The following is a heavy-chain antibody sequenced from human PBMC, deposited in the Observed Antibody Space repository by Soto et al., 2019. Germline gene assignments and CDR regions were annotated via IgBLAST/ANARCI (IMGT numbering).Heavy chain of an antibody. J-gene: IGHJ3*02. D-gene: IGHD6-6*01. CDR3: ARSEGIAARPWAFDI. Sequence: GGSLRLSCAASGFTFSSYWMSWVRQAPGKGLEWVANIKQDGSEKYYVDSVKGRFTISRDNAKNSLYLQMNSLRAEDTAVYYCARSEGIAARPWAFDIWGQGTMVTVSS. CDR2: IKQDGSEK. V-gene: IGHV3-7*01. CDR1: GFTFSSYW.